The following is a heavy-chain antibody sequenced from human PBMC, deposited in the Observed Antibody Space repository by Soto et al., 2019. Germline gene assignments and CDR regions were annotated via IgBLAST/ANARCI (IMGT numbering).Heavy chain of an antibody. D-gene: IGHD2-8*01. V-gene: IGHV3-23*01. J-gene: IGHJ6*02. CDR3: AKECMRANSYYYYGMDV. CDR2: ISGSGGST. Sequence: PGGSLRLSCAASGFTFSSYAMSWVRQAPGKGLEWVSAISGSGGSTYYADSVKGRFTISRDNSKNTLYLQMNSLRAEDTAVYYCAKECMRANSYYYYGMDVWGQGTTVTVSS. CDR1: GFTFSSYA.